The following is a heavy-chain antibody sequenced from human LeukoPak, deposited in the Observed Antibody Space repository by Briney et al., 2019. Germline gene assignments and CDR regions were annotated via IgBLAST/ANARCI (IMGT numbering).Heavy chain of an antibody. J-gene: IGHJ4*02. D-gene: IGHD4-17*01. CDR1: GLIVSNNY. CDR2: LYSGGDT. V-gene: IGHV3-53*01. CDR3: ARDPGPTGGRFFDC. Sequence: PGRSLRLSCAASGLIVSNNYMSWVRQAPGKGLEWVSALYSGGDTYYADSVQGRFTISRDNSENTLYLQMNSLRAEDTAVYSCARDPGPTGGRFFDCWGQGILVTVSS.